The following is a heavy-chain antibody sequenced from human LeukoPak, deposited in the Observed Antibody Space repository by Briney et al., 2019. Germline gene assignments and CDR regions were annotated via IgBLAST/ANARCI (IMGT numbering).Heavy chain of an antibody. CDR2: INPNSGNT. V-gene: IGHV1-18*04. CDR3: ASTLGGLYSSGWYLWFDP. D-gene: IGHD6-19*01. Sequence: ASVKVSCKASGYTFTGYYMHWVRQAPGQGLEWMGWINPNSGNTNYAQKLQGRVTMTTDTSTSTAYMELRSLRSDDTAVYYCASTLGGLYSSGWYLWFDPWGQGTLVTVSS. CDR1: GYTFTGYY. J-gene: IGHJ5*02.